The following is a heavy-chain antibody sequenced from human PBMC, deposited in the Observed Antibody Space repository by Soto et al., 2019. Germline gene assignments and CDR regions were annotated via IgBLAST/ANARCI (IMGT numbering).Heavy chain of an antibody. D-gene: IGHD1-26*01. Sequence: PGGSLRLCCAASGFTFNSFWMTWVRQAPGKGLAWVANIKQDGSEKYYVDSVKGRFTISRDNARNSLYLQMNSLRAEDTAVYYCVRGWGVFEYWGQGTLVTVSS. CDR2: IKQDGSEK. CDR1: GFTFNSFW. CDR3: VRGWGVFEY. J-gene: IGHJ4*02. V-gene: IGHV3-7*04.